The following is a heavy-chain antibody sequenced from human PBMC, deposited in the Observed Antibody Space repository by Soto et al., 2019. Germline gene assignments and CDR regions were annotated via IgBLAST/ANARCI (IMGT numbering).Heavy chain of an antibody. D-gene: IGHD5-12*01. CDR3: ARDRGNGWLQSPGY. Sequence: QVQLVESGGGVVQPGRSLRLSCAASGFTFSSYGMHWVRQAPGKGLEWVAVIWYDGSNKYYADSVKGRFTISRDNSKNTLYLQMNSLRAEDTAVYYCARDRGNGWLQSPGYWGQGTLVTVSS. CDR1: GFTFSSYG. J-gene: IGHJ4*02. V-gene: IGHV3-33*01. CDR2: IWYDGSNK.